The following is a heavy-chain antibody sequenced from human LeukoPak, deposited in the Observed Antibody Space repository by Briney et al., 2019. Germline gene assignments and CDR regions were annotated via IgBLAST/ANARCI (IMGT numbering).Heavy chain of an antibody. Sequence: PSETLSLTSTVSGGSPSSYYWCWIRPPPGKGLEWIGYIYYSGSTIYNPSLKSRVTISVDTSKNQFSLKLSSVTAADTAVYYCARYGDYVFDLWGQGTLVTVSS. V-gene: IGHV4-59*01. D-gene: IGHD4-17*01. CDR1: GGSPSSYY. CDR3: ARYGDYVFDL. J-gene: IGHJ4*02. CDR2: IYYSGST.